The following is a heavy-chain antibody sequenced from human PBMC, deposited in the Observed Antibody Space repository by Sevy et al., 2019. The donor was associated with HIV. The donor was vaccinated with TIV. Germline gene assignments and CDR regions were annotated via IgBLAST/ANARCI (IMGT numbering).Heavy chain of an antibody. Sequence: ASVKVSCKASGYTFTGYYMHWVRQAPGQGRAWMGWINPDSGGPNYAPKFQGRVTLTRDTSISKAYMELSRLKSDDTAVYYCVRDDRDGYFDYWGQGTLVTVSS. J-gene: IGHJ4*02. CDR1: GYTFTGYY. CDR3: VRDDRDGYFDY. V-gene: IGHV1-2*02. CDR2: INPDSGGP.